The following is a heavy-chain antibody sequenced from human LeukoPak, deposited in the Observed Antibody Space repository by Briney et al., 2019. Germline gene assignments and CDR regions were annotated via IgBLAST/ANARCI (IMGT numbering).Heavy chain of an antibody. CDR1: GFTFSSFA. CDR3: AKAALACGCRDS. D-gene: IGHD6-19*01. V-gene: IGHV3-23*01. CDR2: ISGSGVGT. Sequence: GGSLRLSCAVSGFTFSSFAMSWVRQAPGKGLEWVSTISGSGVGTYYADSVKGRFTISRDNSKNTLYLQMNSLRAEDTAVYYCAKAALACGCRDSWRQGTLVTVSS. J-gene: IGHJ5*01.